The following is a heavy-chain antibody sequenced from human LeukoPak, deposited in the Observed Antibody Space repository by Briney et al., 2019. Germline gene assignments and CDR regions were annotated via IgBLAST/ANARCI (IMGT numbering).Heavy chain of an antibody. CDR2: INQDGSEV. V-gene: IGHV3-7*01. CDR3: ASSWGSAIDF. Sequence: GGSLRLSCAASGFTFSRFRMSWVRQPPGKGLEWVANINQDGSEVYYVDSVKGRFTVSTDNAKNSLYLQMTSLRAEDTAVYYCASSWGSAIDFWGQGTLVTVSS. D-gene: IGHD3-16*01. J-gene: IGHJ4*02. CDR1: GFTFSRFR.